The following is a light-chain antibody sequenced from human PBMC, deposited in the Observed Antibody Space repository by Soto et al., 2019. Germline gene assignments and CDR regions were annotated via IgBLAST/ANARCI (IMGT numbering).Light chain of an antibody. Sequence: EIVLTQSPATLSLSPGERATLSCRASQSVSSYLAWYQQEPGQAPRLLIYDASNRATGLPARFSGSGSGTDGALTISRREAEDLAVYYCQQGRNWPPYTFGQGNKLEIK. V-gene: IGKV3-11*01. CDR1: QSVSSY. J-gene: IGKJ2*01. CDR2: DAS. CDR3: QQGRNWPPYT.